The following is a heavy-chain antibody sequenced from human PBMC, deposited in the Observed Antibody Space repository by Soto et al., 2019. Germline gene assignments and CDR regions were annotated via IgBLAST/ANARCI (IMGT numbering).Heavy chain of an antibody. CDR1: GGSISSGDYY. V-gene: IGHV4-30-4*01. Sequence: KTSETLSLTCTVSGGSISSGDYYWSWIRQPPGKGLEWIGYIYYSGSTYYNPPLKSRVTISVDTPKNQFSLKLSSVTAADTAVYYCAGYYYDSSGYRTNDYWGQGTLVTVSS. CDR3: AGYYYDSSGYRTNDY. J-gene: IGHJ4*02. CDR2: IYYSGST. D-gene: IGHD3-22*01.